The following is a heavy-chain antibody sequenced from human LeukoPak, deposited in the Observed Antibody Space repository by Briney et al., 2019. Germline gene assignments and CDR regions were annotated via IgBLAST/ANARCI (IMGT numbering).Heavy chain of an antibody. CDR1: GFTFSDYY. CDR3: ARDGKTIYYYYYMDV. Sequence: GGSLRLSCAASGFTFSDYYMSWIRQAPGKGLEWVSYISSSGSTIYYADSVKGRFTISRDSAKNSLYLQMNSLRAEDTAVYYCARDGKTIYYYYYMDVWGKGTTVTVSS. CDR2: ISSSGSTI. D-gene: IGHD1-26*01. V-gene: IGHV3-11*04. J-gene: IGHJ6*03.